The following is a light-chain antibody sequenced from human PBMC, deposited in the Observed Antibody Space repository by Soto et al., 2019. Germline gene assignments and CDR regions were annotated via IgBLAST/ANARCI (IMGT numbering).Light chain of an antibody. CDR1: STDVCFYNF. CDR2: DVS. Sequence: QSALAQPASVSGSLGQSTSISCTGGSTDVCFYNFVSWYQQLPGKAPRLIIFDVSNRPSGVSARFSGSKSGNTASLTISGLQADDEGDYYCSSYTTGTNLVFGGGTKLTVL. J-gene: IGLJ2*01. CDR3: SSYTTGTNLV. V-gene: IGLV2-14*03.